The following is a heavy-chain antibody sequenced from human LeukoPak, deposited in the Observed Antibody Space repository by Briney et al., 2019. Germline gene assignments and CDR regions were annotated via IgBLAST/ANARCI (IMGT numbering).Heavy chain of an antibody. CDR2: ISGSSKSNSP. CDR1: GFTFGDYA. Sequence: PGGSLRLSCAGSGFTFGDYAMSWVRQAPGEGLEWVSAISGSSKSNSPWYADSVRGRSTISRDNSKNTVYLQLESLRAEDTAVYFCARDRDYPRDQFDYWGQGTLVTVSS. CDR3: ARDRDYPRDQFDY. V-gene: IGHV3-23*01. D-gene: IGHD4-17*01. J-gene: IGHJ4*02.